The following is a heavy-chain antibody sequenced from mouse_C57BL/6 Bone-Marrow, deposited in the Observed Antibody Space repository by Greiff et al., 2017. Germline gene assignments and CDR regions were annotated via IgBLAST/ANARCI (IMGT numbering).Heavy chain of an antibody. CDR3: ASPLGFAY. CDR2: IWSGGST. CDR1: GFSLTSYG. D-gene: IGHD6-1*01. V-gene: IGHV2-2*01. J-gene: IGHJ3*01. Sequence: VQLQQSGPGLVQPSQSLSITCTVSGFSLTSYGVHWVRQSPGKGLEWLGVIWSGGSTDYNAAFISRLSISKDNSKSQVFFKMNSLQADDTAIYYCASPLGFAYWGQGTLVTVSA.